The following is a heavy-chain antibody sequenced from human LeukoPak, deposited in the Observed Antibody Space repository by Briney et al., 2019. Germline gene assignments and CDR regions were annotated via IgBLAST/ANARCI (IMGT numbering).Heavy chain of an antibody. Sequence: GGSLRLSCAASGFSINYDWMSWVRQAPGKGLEWVGRIKSKTDGGTTEYAAPVKVRFTISRDDSRNTLYLQMSSLKSEDTAVYYRVRDQYCASSSCPGAFDLWGQGTVATVSS. D-gene: IGHD2-2*01. CDR3: VRDQYCASSSCPGAFDL. CDR1: GFSINYDW. CDR2: IKSKTDGGTT. V-gene: IGHV3-15*01. J-gene: IGHJ3*01.